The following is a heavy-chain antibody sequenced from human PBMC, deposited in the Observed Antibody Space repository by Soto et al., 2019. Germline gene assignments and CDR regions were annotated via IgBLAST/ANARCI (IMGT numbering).Heavy chain of an antibody. D-gene: IGHD6-19*01. CDR1: GYTFTSYD. CDR3: ARVRSSGCKRWVLLDY. Sequence: ASVKVSCKASGYTFTSYDINWVRQATGQGLEWMGWMNPNSGNTGYAQKFQGRVTMTRNTSISTAYMELSSLRSEDTAVYYCARVRSSGCKRWVLLDYWGQGTLVTVSS. CDR2: MNPNSGNT. V-gene: IGHV1-8*01. J-gene: IGHJ4*02.